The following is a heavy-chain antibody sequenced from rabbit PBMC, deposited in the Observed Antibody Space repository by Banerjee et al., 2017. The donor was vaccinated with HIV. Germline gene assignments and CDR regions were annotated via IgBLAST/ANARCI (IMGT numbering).Heavy chain of an antibody. D-gene: IGHD5-1*01. V-gene: IGHV1S45*01. CDR3: ARDIGFGNYNL. CDR2: IDGGSSGTT. J-gene: IGHJ4*01. Sequence: QEQLVESGGGLVQPEGSLTLTCKASGFDFSSNGMCWVRQAPGKGLEWIACIDGGSSGTTYYASWAKGRFTISKTSTTVTLRMTSLTAADTATYFCARDIGFGNYNLWGQGTLVTVS. CDR1: GFDFSSNG.